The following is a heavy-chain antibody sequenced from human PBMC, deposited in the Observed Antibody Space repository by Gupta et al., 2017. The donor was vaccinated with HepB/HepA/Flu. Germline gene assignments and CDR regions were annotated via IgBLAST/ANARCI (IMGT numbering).Heavy chain of an antibody. Sequence: EVQLLESGGDLVQPGGSLRLSCAASGLTFTNYAMSWVRQAPGKGLEWVSAISGSGDNTDDADSVKGRLTIARDNSKNTLYLQMNSLRAEDTAIYYCAKGLRTFDYWGQGTLVTVSS. CDR2: ISGSGDNT. J-gene: IGHJ4*02. CDR3: AKGLRTFDY. V-gene: IGHV3-23*01. CDR1: GLTFTNYA.